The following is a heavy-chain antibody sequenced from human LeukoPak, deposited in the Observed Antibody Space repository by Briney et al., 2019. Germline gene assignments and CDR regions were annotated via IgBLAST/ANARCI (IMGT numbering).Heavy chain of an antibody. CDR1: GFTFSSYS. Sequence: GGSLRLSCAASGFTFSSYSMNWVRQAPGKGLEWVSSISSSSSYIYYADSVKGRFTISRDNAKNSLYLQMNSLSAEDTAVYYCAKSGSCSGNSCYQGSGGFYYYYYMDVWGKGTTVTISS. J-gene: IGHJ6*03. CDR3: AKSGSCSGNSCYQGSGGFYYYYYMDV. V-gene: IGHV3-21*01. D-gene: IGHD2-2*01. CDR2: ISSSSSYI.